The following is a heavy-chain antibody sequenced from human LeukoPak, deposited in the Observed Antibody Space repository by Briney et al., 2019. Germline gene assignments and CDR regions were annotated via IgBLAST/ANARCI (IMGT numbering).Heavy chain of an antibody. CDR1: GGSISSGGYS. CDR2: IYHSGST. D-gene: IGHD3-22*01. Sequence: PSETLSLTCAVSGGSISSGGYSWSWIRQPPGKGLEWIGYIYHSGSTYYNPSLKSRVTISVDRSKNQFSLKLSSVTAADTAVYYCARGEYYDNPFAFDIWGQGTMVTVSS. J-gene: IGHJ3*02. CDR3: ARGEYYDNPFAFDI. V-gene: IGHV4-30-2*01.